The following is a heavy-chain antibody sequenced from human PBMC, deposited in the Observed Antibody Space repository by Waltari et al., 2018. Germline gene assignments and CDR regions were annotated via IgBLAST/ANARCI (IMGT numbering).Heavy chain of an antibody. D-gene: IGHD6-13*01. CDR2: ISPNSGGT. V-gene: IGHV1-2*06. J-gene: IGHJ5*02. CDR1: GYTFSGYY. Sequence: QVQLVQSGAEVRKPGASVKVSCETSGYTFSGYYIHWVRQAPGQGPEWRGRISPNSGGTSYEQKFQGRVTMTRDTSITTAYMELRSLTSDDTAVYYCAKGGRAARRFDPWGQGTLVTVSS. CDR3: AKGGRAARRFDP.